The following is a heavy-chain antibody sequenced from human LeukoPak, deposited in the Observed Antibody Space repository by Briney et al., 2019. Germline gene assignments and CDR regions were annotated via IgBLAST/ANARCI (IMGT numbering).Heavy chain of an antibody. D-gene: IGHD3-10*01. V-gene: IGHV3-48*01. CDR3: ASEVLLWFGEFDY. CDR2: ISSSSSTI. Sequence: GGSLRLSCAASGFTFSSYSMNWVRQAPGKGLEWVSYISSSSSTIYYADSVKGRFTISRDNAKNSLYLQMNSLRAEDTAVYYCASEVLLWFGEFDYWGQGTLVTVSS. CDR1: GFTFSSYS. J-gene: IGHJ4*02.